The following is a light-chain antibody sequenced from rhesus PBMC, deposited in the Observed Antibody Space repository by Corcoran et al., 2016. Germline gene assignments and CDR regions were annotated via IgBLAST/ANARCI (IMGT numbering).Light chain of an antibody. Sequence: DIQMTQSPSSLSASVGDRVTITCRASQDINHYLSWYQQKPGKAPKSLIYYTSSLETGVPSRFSGSGAGTVYTLTFSSLQPEDIATYYCQQYSDSPFTFGPGTKLDIK. CDR1: QDINHY. V-gene: IGKV1-66*01. CDR2: YTS. J-gene: IGKJ3*01. CDR3: QQYSDSPFT.